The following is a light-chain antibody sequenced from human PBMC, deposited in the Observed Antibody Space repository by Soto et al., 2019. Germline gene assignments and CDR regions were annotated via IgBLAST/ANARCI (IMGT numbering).Light chain of an antibody. V-gene: IGKV1-39*01. Sequence: DIQMTQSPSSLSASVGDRVTISCRASQSVNKYLNWYQQKPGNVPTLLIYAASTLQGGVPSRFNGSGFGTDFTVTISKLQPEDFATYYCQQSFSTPLSFGGGTKVEI. J-gene: IGKJ4*01. CDR3: QQSFSTPLS. CDR2: AAS. CDR1: QSVNKY.